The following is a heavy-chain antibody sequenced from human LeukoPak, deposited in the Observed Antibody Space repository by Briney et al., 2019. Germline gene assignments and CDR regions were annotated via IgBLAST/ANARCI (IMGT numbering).Heavy chain of an antibody. CDR2: IKQDGSEK. Sequence: GGSLRLSCAASGFTFSSYWMSWVRQAPGKGLEWVANIKQDGSEKYYVDSVKGRFTISRDNAKNSLYLQMNSLRAEDTAIYYCGREGGGLTVAGRRGIDYWGQGSLVIVSS. CDR3: GREGGGLTVAGRRGIDY. V-gene: IGHV3-7*03. J-gene: IGHJ4*02. D-gene: IGHD6-19*01. CDR1: GFTFSSYW.